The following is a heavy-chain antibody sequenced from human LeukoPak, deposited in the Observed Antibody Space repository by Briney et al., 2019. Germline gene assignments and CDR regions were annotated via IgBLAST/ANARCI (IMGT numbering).Heavy chain of an antibody. Sequence: GASVKVSCKASGYTFTGYSMHWVRQAPGQGLEWLGQINPNSGGTNYAQNLQGRVTMTRDTSVSTAYMELSRLRSDDTAVYYCARMFGPDAGFDYWGQGTLVPVSS. V-gene: IGHV1-2*06. J-gene: IGHJ4*02. CDR1: GYTFTGYS. CDR3: ARMFGPDAGFDY. CDR2: INPNSGGT. D-gene: IGHD3-16*01.